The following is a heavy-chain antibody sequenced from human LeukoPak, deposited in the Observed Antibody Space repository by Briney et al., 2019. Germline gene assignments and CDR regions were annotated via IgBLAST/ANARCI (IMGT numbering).Heavy chain of an antibody. D-gene: IGHD3-3*01. Sequence: PSETLSLTCTVSGGSISSYYWSWIRQPAGKGLEWIGRIYTSGSTNYNPSLKSRVTMSVDTSKNQFSLKLSSVTAADTAVYYCAGDSDYDFWSGSRYDYYMDVWGKGTTVTVSS. CDR1: GGSISSYY. CDR3: AGDSDYDFWSGSRYDYYMDV. J-gene: IGHJ6*03. CDR2: IYTSGST. V-gene: IGHV4-4*07.